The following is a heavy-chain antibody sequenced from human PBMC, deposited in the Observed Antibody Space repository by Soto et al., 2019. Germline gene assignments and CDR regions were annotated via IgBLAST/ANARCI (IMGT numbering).Heavy chain of an antibody. J-gene: IGHJ4*02. V-gene: IGHV1-46*01. Sequence: QVQLVQSGAEVKKPGASVKLSCRTSGYTFTHYYIHWVRQAPGQGLEWLGIINPASGSTNYAQDFQGRVTLTVDTSTTTVYMGLSGLRAEDTAIFCCARDLAAGDHWGQGTLVTVSS. CDR2: INPASGST. CDR3: ARDLAAGDH. D-gene: IGHD6-25*01. CDR1: GYTFTHYY.